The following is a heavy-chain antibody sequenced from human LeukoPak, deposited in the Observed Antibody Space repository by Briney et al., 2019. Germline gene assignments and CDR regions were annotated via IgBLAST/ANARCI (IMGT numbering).Heavy chain of an antibody. D-gene: IGHD3-10*01. V-gene: IGHV3-30-3*01. Sequence: GGSLRLSCAASGSTFSSYAMHWVRQAPGKGLEWVAVISYDGSNKYYADSVKGRFTISRDNSKNTLYLQMNSLRAEDTAVYYCAKDTTSAKASTMDRGVSSMDVWGQGTTVTVSS. CDR3: AKDTTSAKASTMDRGVSSMDV. J-gene: IGHJ6*02. CDR1: GSTFSSYA. CDR2: ISYDGSNK.